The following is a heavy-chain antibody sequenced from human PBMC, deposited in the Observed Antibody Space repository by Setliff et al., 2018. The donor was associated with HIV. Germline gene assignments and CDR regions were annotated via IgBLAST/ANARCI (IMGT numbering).Heavy chain of an antibody. D-gene: IGHD3-16*01. CDR2: INHSGST. CDR3: ARDLDYGDD. J-gene: IGHJ4*02. V-gene: IGHV4-34*01. CDR1: GGSFSGYY. Sequence: SETLSLTCAVYGGSFSGYYWSWIRQPPGKGLEWIGEINHSGSTNYNPSLKSRVTISVDTSKNQFSLKLSSVTAEDTAVYYCARDLDYGDDWGQGTLVTVSS.